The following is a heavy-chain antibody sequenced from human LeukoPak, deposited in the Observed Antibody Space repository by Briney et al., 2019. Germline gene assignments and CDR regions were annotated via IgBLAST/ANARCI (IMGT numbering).Heavy chain of an antibody. CDR3: ARVDTGTYVFDY. D-gene: IGHD1-26*01. Sequence: ASVKVSCKASGYTFTSYYMHWVRQAPGQGLEWMGIINPSGGGTTYAQNFQGRVSMTRDTSTSTAYMQLSSLRSEDTAVYYCARVDTGTYVFDYWGQGTLVTVSS. V-gene: IGHV1-46*01. CDR1: GYTFTSYY. CDR2: INPSGGGT. J-gene: IGHJ4*02.